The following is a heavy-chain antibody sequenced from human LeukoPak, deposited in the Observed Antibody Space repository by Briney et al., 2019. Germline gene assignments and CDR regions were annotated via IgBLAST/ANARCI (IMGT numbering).Heavy chain of an antibody. D-gene: IGHD4-23*01. CDR3: ARCRHTTVADY. CDR2: INPSGGST. CDR1: GYTFTSYY. V-gene: IGHV1-46*01. J-gene: IGHJ4*02. Sequence: GASVKVSCKASGYTFTSYYMHWVRQAPGQGLEWMGIINPSGGSTTYAQKFQGRVTMTRDMSTSTVYMELSSLRSEDTAVYYCARCRHTTVADYWGQGTLVTVSS.